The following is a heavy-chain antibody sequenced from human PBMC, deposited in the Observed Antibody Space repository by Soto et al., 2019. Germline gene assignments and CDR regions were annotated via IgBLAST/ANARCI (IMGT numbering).Heavy chain of an antibody. CDR1: GGSISSSNC. D-gene: IGHD4-17*01. CDR3: ARVRGDYGEIKYYFDY. V-gene: IGHV4-4*02. CDR2: IYHSGST. J-gene: IGHJ4*02. Sequence: PSETLSLTCAVSGGSISSSNCWSWVRQPPGKGLEWIGEIYHSGSTNYSPSLKSRVTISVDKSKNQFSLKLSSVTAADTAVYYCARVRGDYGEIKYYFDYWGQGTLVTVS.